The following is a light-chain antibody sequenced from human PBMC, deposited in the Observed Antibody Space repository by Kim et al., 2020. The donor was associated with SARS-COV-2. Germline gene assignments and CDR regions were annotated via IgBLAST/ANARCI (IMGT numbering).Light chain of an antibody. CDR2: GAS. CDR1: QTVTNRY. V-gene: IGKV3-20*01. CDR3: QQYGTSPIT. J-gene: IGKJ5*01. Sequence: SPGERAPRYCRARQTVTNRYLAWYQQKPGQTPRLLIYGASSRGTGIPDRFSGSGSGTDFSLTISGLETDDFAVYYCQQYGTSPITFGQGTRLEIK.